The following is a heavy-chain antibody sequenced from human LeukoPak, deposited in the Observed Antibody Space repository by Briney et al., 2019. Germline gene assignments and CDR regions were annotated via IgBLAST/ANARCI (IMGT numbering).Heavy chain of an antibody. J-gene: IGHJ4*02. CDR2: INPSGGST. Sequence: ASVKVSCKASGYTFTSCYMHWVRQAPGQGLEWMGRINPSGGSTTYAQKFQGRVTMTRDTSTSTVYMEMSSLRSDDTAVYYCARDGGSYRNGNFDYWGQGTLVTVSS. V-gene: IGHV1-46*01. CDR3: ARDGGSYRNGNFDY. D-gene: IGHD1-26*01. CDR1: GYTFTSCY.